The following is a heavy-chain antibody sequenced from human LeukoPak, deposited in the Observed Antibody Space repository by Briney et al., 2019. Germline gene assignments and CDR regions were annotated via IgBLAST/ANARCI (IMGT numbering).Heavy chain of an antibody. J-gene: IGHJ3*02. CDR1: DVSISSYY. CDR3: ARDRRQDYYDSSGYYYRGNAFDI. Sequence: SETLSLTCTVSDVSISSYYWSWIRQPPGKGLEWIAYIYYSGDSNYNPSLKSRVTISVDTSKNQFSLKLSSVTAADTAVYYCARDRRQDYYDSSGYYYRGNAFDIWGQGTMVTVSS. V-gene: IGHV4-59*01. D-gene: IGHD3-22*01. CDR2: IYYSGDS.